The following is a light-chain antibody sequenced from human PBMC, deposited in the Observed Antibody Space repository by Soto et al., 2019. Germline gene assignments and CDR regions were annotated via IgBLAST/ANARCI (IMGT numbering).Light chain of an antibody. V-gene: IGKV3-11*01. CDR3: QQRSNWLPIT. CDR1: QSVSSY. Sequence: EIVLTQSPATLSLSPGERATLSCRASQSVSSYLAWYQQKPGQAPRLLIYDASNRATGIPARFSGSGSGTDFTLTISSLKPEDFAVYYCQQRSNWLPITFGQGTKVDIK. CDR2: DAS. J-gene: IGKJ1*01.